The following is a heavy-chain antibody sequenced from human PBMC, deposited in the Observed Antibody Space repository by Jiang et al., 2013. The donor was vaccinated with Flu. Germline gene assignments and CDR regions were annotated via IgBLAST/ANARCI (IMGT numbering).Heavy chain of an antibody. V-gene: IGHV1-46*01. CDR3: ARDLWLERGSTGRAGGFYYYYYGMDV. CDR1: GYTFTSYY. D-gene: IGHD1-1*01. Sequence: QLVESGAEVKKPGASVKVSCKASGYTFTSYYMHWVRQAPGQGLEWMGIINPSGGSTSYAQKFQGRVTMTRDTSTSTVYMELSSLRSEDTAVYYCARDLWLERGSTGRAGGFYYYYYGMDVWGQGTTVTVSS. J-gene: IGHJ6*02. CDR2: INPSGGST.